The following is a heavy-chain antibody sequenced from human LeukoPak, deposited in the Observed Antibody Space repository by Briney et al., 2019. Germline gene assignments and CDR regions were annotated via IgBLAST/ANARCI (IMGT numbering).Heavy chain of an antibody. CDR2: IRYDGSNK. D-gene: IGHD3-10*01. CDR3: AKDRTVRGVIITYWFDP. J-gene: IGHJ5*02. V-gene: IGHV3-30*02. Sequence: GGSLRLSCAASGFTFSSYGMHWVRQAPGKGLEWVAFIRYDGSNKYYADSVKGRFTISRDNSKNTLYLQMNSLRAEDTAVYYCAKDRTVRGVIITYWFDPWGQGTLVTVSS. CDR1: GFTFSSYG.